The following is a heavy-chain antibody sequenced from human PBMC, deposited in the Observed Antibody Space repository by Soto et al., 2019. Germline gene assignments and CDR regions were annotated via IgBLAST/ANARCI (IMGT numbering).Heavy chain of an antibody. CDR1: GGSLSGSY. Sequence: QVQLQQWGAGLLKPSETLSLTCAVYGGSLSGSYWSWIRQPPGTGLEWIGEIHHSGSTYYNPSLKSRVTLSVDTSKNQFSLTLNSVTAADTAVYYCASSGYCSDGTCYPDYWGQGSLVSVSS. V-gene: IGHV4-34*01. CDR2: IHHSGST. J-gene: IGHJ4*02. CDR3: ASSGYCSDGTCYPDY. D-gene: IGHD2-15*01.